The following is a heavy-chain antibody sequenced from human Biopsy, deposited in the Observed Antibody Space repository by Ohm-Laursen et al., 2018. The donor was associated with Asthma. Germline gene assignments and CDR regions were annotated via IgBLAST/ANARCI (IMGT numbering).Heavy chain of an antibody. V-gene: IGHV1-69*13. CDR2: INSVFGTT. Sequence: SVKASCKSLGGTFNTYVIGWVRQAPGQGLEWMGGINSVFGTTTYPQKFQDRVTITADDSTSTVYMELSSLRSEDTAVYYCARKAGSCISRTCYSLDFWGPGTLVTVSS. J-gene: IGHJ4*02. CDR3: ARKAGSCISRTCYSLDF. D-gene: IGHD2-2*01. CDR1: GGTFNTYV.